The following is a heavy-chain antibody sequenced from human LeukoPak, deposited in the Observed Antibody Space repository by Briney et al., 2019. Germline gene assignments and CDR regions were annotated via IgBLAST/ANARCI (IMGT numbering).Heavy chain of an antibody. CDR2: ITPIFGIA. CDR1: GGTFSSYA. D-gene: IGHD6-19*01. Sequence: GASVKVSCKASGGTFSSYAISWVRQAPGQGLKWMGRITPIFGIANYAQKFQGRVTITADKSTSTAYMELSSLRSEDTAVYYCARDVAWGIAVAGTSLGFDYWGQGTLVTVSS. CDR3: ARDVAWGIAVAGTSLGFDY. V-gene: IGHV1-69*04. J-gene: IGHJ4*02.